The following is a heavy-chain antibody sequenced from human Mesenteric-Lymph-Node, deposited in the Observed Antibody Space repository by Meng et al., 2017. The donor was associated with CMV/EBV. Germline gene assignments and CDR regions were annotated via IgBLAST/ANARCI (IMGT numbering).Heavy chain of an antibody. J-gene: IGHJ4*02. CDR1: GFTFSSYE. V-gene: IGHV3-23*01. Sequence: GESLKISCAASGFTFSSYEMNWVRQAPGKGLEWVSGISGSGGGTSYADSVRGRFTVSRDNSKNTLSLQMNSVRAEDTAMYYCAILTAVTSDYWGQGALVTVSS. CDR2: ISGSGGGT. CDR3: AILTAVTSDY. D-gene: IGHD4-17*01.